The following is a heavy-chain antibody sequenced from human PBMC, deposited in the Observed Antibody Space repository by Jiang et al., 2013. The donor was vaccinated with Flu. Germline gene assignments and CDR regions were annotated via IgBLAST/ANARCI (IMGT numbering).Heavy chain of an antibody. D-gene: IGHD2-15*01. CDR3: ASQRLGYCSGGSCYRSYWYFDL. CDR1: GGSISSGGYV. CDR2: IYYSGST. Sequence: TLSLTCTVSGGSISSGGYVLELDPPXPRKGLEWIGYIYYSGSTYYNPSLKSRVTISVDTSKNQFSLKLSSVTAADTAVYYCASQRLGYCSGGSCYRSYWYFDLWGRGTLVTVSS. J-gene: IGHJ2*01. V-gene: IGHV4-31*03.